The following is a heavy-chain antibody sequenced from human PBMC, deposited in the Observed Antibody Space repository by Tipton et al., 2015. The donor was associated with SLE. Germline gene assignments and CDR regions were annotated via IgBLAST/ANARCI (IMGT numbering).Heavy chain of an antibody. J-gene: IGHJ6*03. CDR2: LYTTGST. CDR1: GGSITTGCYY. CDR3: GGGNYFDYYMDV. Sequence: TLSLTCTVSGGSITTGCYYWSWIRQPAGKGLEWIGRLYTTGSTYYNPSLKSRVSMSVDTSKNQFSLRLSSVTAADTAVYYCGGGNYFDYYMDVWGKGTTVTVSS. D-gene: IGHD3-22*01. V-gene: IGHV4-61*02.